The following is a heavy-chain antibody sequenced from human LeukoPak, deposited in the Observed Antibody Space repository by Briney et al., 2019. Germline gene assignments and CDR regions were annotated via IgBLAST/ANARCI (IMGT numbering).Heavy chain of an antibody. D-gene: IGHD5-24*01. CDR2: ISGSGGST. Sequence: GGSLRLSCAASGFTFSSYAMSWVRQAPGKGLEWVSTISGSGGSTYYADSVKGRFTISRDNSKNTLYLQMSSLRAEDTAVYYCATGDGYNSRLDYWGQGTLVTVSS. J-gene: IGHJ4*02. CDR1: GFTFSSYA. V-gene: IGHV3-23*01. CDR3: ATGDGYNSRLDY.